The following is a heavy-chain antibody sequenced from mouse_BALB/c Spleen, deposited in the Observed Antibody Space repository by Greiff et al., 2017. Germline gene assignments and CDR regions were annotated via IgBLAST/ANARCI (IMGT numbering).Heavy chain of an antibody. CDR2: IFPGDGST. D-gene: IGHD2-10*01. J-gene: IGHJ3*01. V-gene: IGHV1S56*01. Sequence: QVQLQQSGAELVKPGASVKLSCKASGYTFTSYDINWVRQRPEQGLEWIGWIFPGDGSTKYNEKFKGKATLTTDKSSSTAYMQLSRLTSEDSAVYFGARSYYGKEGAWFAYWGQGTLVTVSA. CDR1: GYTFTSYD. CDR3: ARSYYGKEGAWFAY.